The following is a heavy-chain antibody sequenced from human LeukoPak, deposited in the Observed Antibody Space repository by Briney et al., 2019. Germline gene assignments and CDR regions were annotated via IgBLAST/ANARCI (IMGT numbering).Heavy chain of an antibody. Sequence: PGGSLRLSCAASGFSFSNYAMSWVRQAPGKGLEWVSVVSGSSDTTYYADSVKGRFTISRDNAKSSLYLQVDSLRTDDTAVYYCAREDDDWGPNTFDLWGPGTKVTVS. D-gene: IGHD7-27*01. V-gene: IGHV3-23*01. J-gene: IGHJ3*01. CDR1: GFSFSNYA. CDR3: AREDDDWGPNTFDL. CDR2: VSGSSDTT.